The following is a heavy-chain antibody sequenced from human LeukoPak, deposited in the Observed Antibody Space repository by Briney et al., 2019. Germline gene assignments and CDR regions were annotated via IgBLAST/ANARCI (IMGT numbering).Heavy chain of an antibody. CDR1: GFTFSSYG. CDR2: IWYDGSNK. Sequence: GGSLRLSCGASGFTFSSYGMTWVRQAPGKGLEGVAVIWYDGSNKYYADSVKGRFTISRDNSKNTVSLQMNSLRAEDTAVYYCARLGSGWSFDFWGQGTLVAVSS. J-gene: IGHJ4*02. CDR3: ARLGSGWSFDF. V-gene: IGHV3-33*01. D-gene: IGHD6-19*01.